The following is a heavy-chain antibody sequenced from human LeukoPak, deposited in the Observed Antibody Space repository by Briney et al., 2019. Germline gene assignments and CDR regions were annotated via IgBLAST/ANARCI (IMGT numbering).Heavy chain of an antibody. CDR3: ASPGGYYDSSGYYDFDC. Sequence: ASVKVSCKASGGTFSSYAISWVRQAPGQGLEWMGGIIPIFGTANYAQKFQGRVTITTDESTSTAYMELSSLRSEDTAVYYCASPGGYYDSSGYYDFDCWGQGTLVTVSS. J-gene: IGHJ4*02. V-gene: IGHV1-69*05. CDR2: IIPIFGTA. D-gene: IGHD3-22*01. CDR1: GGTFSSYA.